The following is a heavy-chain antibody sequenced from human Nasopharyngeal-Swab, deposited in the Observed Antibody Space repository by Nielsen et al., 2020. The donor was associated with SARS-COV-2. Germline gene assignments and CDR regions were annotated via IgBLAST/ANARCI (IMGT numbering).Heavy chain of an antibody. CDR3: AKLSSSWYDYYYYYGMDV. J-gene: IGHJ6*02. Sequence: GGSLRLSCAASGFTFDDYAMHWVRQAPGKGLEWVSGISWNSGSIGYADSVKGRFTISRDNAKNSLYLQMNSLRAEDTALYYCAKLSSSWYDYYYYYGMDVWGQGTTVTVPS. CDR2: ISWNSGSI. CDR1: GFTFDDYA. D-gene: IGHD6-13*01. V-gene: IGHV3-9*01.